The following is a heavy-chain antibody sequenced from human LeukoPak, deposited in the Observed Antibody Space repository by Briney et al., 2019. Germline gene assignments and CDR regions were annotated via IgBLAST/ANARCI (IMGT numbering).Heavy chain of an antibody. CDR2: ISSSSSTI. V-gene: IGHV3-48*01. CDR3: ARLYDFWSGYSPLPY. CDR1: GFTFSSYS. D-gene: IGHD3-3*01. Sequence: PGGSLRLSCAASGFTFSSYSMNWVRQAPGKGLEWVSYISSSSSTIYYADSVKDRFTISRDNAKNSLYLQMNSLRAEDTAVYYCARLYDFWSGYSPLPYWGQGTLVTVSS. J-gene: IGHJ4*02.